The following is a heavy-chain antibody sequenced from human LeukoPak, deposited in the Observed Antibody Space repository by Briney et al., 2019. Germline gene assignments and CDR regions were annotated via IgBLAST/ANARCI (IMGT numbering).Heavy chain of an antibody. CDR3: VRGDGDLFDY. Sequence: GGSLRLSCAASGFTFSTFTMTWVRQAPGKGLEWVSFISKATTNIYYGDSVRGRFTISRDNAKNSIHLQMSSLRAEDSAVYYCVRGDGDLFDYWGQGTLVSVSS. CDR1: GFTFSTFT. CDR2: ISKATTNI. D-gene: IGHD4-17*01. J-gene: IGHJ4*02. V-gene: IGHV3-21*06.